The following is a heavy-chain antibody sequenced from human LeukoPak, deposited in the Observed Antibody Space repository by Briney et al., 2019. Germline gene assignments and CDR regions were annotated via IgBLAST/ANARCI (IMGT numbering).Heavy chain of an antibody. J-gene: IGHJ4*02. D-gene: IGHD5-18*01. V-gene: IGHV3-48*03. Sequence: PGGSLRLSCAASGFTFSSYEMNWVRQAPGKGLEWVSYISSSGSTIYYADSVKGRFTISRDNAKNSLYLQMNTLRAEDTAFYYCASEIGYTYGKGFDYWGQGTLVTVSS. CDR1: GFTFSSYE. CDR2: ISSSGSTI. CDR3: ASEIGYTYGKGFDY.